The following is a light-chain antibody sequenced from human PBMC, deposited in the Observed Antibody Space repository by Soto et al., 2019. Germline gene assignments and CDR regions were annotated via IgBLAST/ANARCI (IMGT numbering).Light chain of an antibody. J-gene: IGLJ3*02. CDR3: SSYTSRNTRV. V-gene: IGLV2-14*01. Sequence: QLVLTQPASVSGSPGQSITISCTGTSSDIGGYNYVSWYQQHPGKAPKLLIYEVSNRPSGVSYRCSGSKSGNTASLTISGLQAEDEADYYCSSYTSRNTRVFGGGTKLTVL. CDR1: SSDIGGYNY. CDR2: EVS.